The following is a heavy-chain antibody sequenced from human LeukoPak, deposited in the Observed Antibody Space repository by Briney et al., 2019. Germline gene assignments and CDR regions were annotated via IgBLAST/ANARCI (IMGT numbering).Heavy chain of an antibody. V-gene: IGHV1-18*01. CDR1: GYTFTSYG. CDR2: ISAYNGNT. CDR3: ARRSMTINSRYYYGMDV. D-gene: IGHD2/OR15-2a*01. Sequence: ASVTVSCKASGYTFTSYGISWVRQAPGQGLEWMGWISAYNGNTNYAQKLQGRVTMTTDTSTSTAYMELRSLRSDDTAVYYCARRSMTINSRYYYGMDVWGQGTTLTVSS. J-gene: IGHJ6*02.